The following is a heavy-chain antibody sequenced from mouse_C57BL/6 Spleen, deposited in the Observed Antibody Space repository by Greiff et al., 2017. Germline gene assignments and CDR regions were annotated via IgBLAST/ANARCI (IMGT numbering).Heavy chain of an antibody. J-gene: IGHJ1*03. CDR2: ILPGSGST. V-gene: IGHV1-9*01. D-gene: IGHD1-1*01. Sequence: QVQLQQSGAELMKPGASVKLSCKATGYTFTGYWIEWVKQRPGHGLEWIGEILPGSGSTNYNAKFKGKATFTADTSSNTAYMQLSSLTTEDSAIYYCARGRITTVVARYWYFDVWGTGTTVTVSS. CDR1: GYTFTGYW. CDR3: ARGRITTVVARYWYFDV.